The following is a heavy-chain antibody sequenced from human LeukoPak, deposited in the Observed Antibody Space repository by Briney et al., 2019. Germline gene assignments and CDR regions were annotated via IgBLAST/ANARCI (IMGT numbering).Heavy chain of an antibody. V-gene: IGHV3-9*01. D-gene: IGHD1-7*01. CDR1: GFTFDDYA. J-gene: IGHJ2*01. Sequence: GRSLRLSCAASGFTFDDYAMHWVRQAQGKGLGWVSGISWNSGSIGYVDSVKGRFTISRDNAKNSLYLQMNSLRAEDTALYYCAKANWKYVSGYFDLWGRGTLVTVSS. CDR2: ISWNSGSI. CDR3: AKANWKYVSGYFDL.